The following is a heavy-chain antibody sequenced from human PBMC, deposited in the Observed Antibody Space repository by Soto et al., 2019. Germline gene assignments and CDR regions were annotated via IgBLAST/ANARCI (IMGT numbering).Heavy chain of an antibody. J-gene: IGHJ6*02. CDR1: GYSFTSYW. D-gene: IGHD3-10*01. V-gene: IGHV5-51*01. Sequence: GDSLKISCKGSGYSFTSYWIGWVREMPGKRLEWMGIIYPGDSDTRYSPSFQGQVTISADKSISTAYLQWSSLKASDTAMYYCAGGGVRGVITRTRDYYGMDVWGQGT. CDR3: AGGGVRGVITRTRDYYGMDV. CDR2: IYPGDSDT.